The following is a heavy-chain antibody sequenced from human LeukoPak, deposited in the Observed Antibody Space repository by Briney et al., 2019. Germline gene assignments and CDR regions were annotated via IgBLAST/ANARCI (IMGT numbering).Heavy chain of an antibody. CDR1: GFSFSSYN. J-gene: IGHJ3*01. CDR3: AKEVTYGGAAFDV. Sequence: GGSLRLSCAASGFSFSSYNMNWVRQAPGKGLEWISYISSTRPTIYYADSVKGRFTISRDDAKSSLYLQMNSLRVEDTAVYYCAKEVTYGGAAFDVWGQGTTVTVSS. V-gene: IGHV3-48*01. CDR2: ISSTRPTI. D-gene: IGHD3-10*01.